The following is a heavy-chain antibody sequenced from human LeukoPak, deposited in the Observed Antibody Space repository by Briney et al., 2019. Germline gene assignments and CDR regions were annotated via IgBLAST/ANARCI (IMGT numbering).Heavy chain of an antibody. J-gene: IGHJ2*01. CDR2: IYTSGST. Sequence: SETLSLTCTVSGGSISSYYRSWIRQPAGKGLEWIGRIYTSGSTNYNPSLKGRVTMSVDTSKNQFSLKLSSVTAADTAVYYCARSSSSWPWYFDLWGRGTLVTVSS. D-gene: IGHD6-13*01. V-gene: IGHV4-4*07. CDR1: GGSISSYY. CDR3: ARSSSSWPWYFDL.